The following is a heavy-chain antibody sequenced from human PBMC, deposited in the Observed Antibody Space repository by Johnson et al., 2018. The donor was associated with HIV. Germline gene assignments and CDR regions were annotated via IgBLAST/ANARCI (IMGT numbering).Heavy chain of an antibody. D-gene: IGHD3-22*01. J-gene: IGHJ3*02. CDR1: GFTVSSNY. CDR2: IGTIDDT. V-gene: IGHV3-13*01. CDR3: TRGEGGYFYDSSGYYHRPDDAFEI. Sequence: VQLVESGGGLVQPGGSLRLSCAASGFTVSSNYMSWVRQSPGKGLEWVSGIGTIDDTYYSDSVKGRFTISRENAKNSLYLQMNSLRAEDTAVYFCTRGEGGYFYDSSGYYHRPDDAFEIWGQGTMVTVSS.